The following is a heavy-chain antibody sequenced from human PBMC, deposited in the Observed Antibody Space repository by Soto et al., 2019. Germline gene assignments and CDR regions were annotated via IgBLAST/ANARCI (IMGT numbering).Heavy chain of an antibody. CDR1: GFTFSTYS. J-gene: IGHJ6*02. Sequence: GGSLRLSCVGSGFTFSTYSMNWVRQAPGKGLEWVSSIISRSDIYYADTVKGRFTISRDNAKNSVSLQMHSLRAEDTAVYSCAREYTAWPLAYGLDVWGQGTTVTVS. V-gene: IGHV3-21*01. CDR3: AREYTAWPLAYGLDV. CDR2: IISRSDI. D-gene: IGHD2-2*02.